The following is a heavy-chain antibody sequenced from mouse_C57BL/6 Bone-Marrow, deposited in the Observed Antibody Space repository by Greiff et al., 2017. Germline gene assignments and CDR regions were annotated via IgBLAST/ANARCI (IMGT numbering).Heavy chain of an antibody. CDR3: ARRGYDPLDY. J-gene: IGHJ2*01. Sequence: EVKLMESGGGLVKPGGSLKLSCAASGFTFSSYAMSWVRQTPEKRLEWVATISDGGSYTYYPDNVKGRFTISRDNAKNNLYLQMSHLKSEDTAMYYCARRGYDPLDYWGQGTTLTVSS. CDR2: ISDGGSYT. CDR1: GFTFSSYA. V-gene: IGHV5-4*03. D-gene: IGHD2-2*01.